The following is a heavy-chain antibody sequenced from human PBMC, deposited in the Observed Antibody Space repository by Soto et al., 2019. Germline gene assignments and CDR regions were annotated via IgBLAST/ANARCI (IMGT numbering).Heavy chain of an antibody. D-gene: IGHD7-27*01. J-gene: IGHJ6*02. V-gene: IGHV1-69*04. CDR1: GGTFSSYT. CDR3: ARDLGSGDSTYYYYGMDV. CDR2: IIPILGIA. Sequence: ASVKVSCKASGGTFSSYTISWVRQAPGQGLEWMGRIIPILGIANYAQKFQGRVTITADKSTSTAYMELSSLRSEDTAVYYCARDLGSGDSTYYYYGMDVWGQGTTVTLSS.